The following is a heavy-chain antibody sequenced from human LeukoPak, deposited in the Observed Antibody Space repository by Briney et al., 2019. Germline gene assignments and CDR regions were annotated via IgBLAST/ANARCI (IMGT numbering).Heavy chain of an antibody. J-gene: IGHJ4*02. D-gene: IGHD5-12*01. CDR3: ARTQGHSGYDWADTK. CDR2: ISSSSSSK. Sequence: GGSLRLSCAASGFTFSSYSMNWVRQAPGKGLEWVSSISSSSSSKYYADSVKGRFTISRDNAKNSLDLQMNSLRAEDTAVYYCARTQGHSGYDWADTKWGQGTLVTVSS. V-gene: IGHV3-21*01. CDR1: GFTFSSYS.